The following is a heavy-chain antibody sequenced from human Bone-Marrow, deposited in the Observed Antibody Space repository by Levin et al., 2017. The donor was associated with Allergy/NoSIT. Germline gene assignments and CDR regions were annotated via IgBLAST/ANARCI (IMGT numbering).Heavy chain of an antibody. Sequence: PSETLSLTCAASGFTFSDYSMNWVRQAPGKGLEWVSSISSSSSYIYYADSVKGRFTISRDNAKNSLYLQMNSLRAEDTAVYYCAEGAVAGISGYWGQGTLVTVSS. V-gene: IGHV3-21*01. CDR2: ISSSSSYI. CDR1: GFTFSDYS. CDR3: AEGAVAGISGY. D-gene: IGHD6-19*01. J-gene: IGHJ4*02.